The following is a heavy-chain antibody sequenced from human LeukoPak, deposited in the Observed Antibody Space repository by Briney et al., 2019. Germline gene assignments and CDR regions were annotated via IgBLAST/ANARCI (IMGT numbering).Heavy chain of an antibody. D-gene: IGHD6-6*01. V-gene: IGHV4-59*01. CDR3: ARFRPARSAFDI. CDR1: GGSISSYY. J-gene: IGHJ3*02. CDR2: IYYSGYT. Sequence: SETLSLTCTVSGGSISSYYWSWIRQPPGKGLEWIGYIYYSGYTNYNPSLKSRVAISVDTSKNQFSLKLSSVTAADTAVYYCARFRPARSAFDIWGRGTMVTVSS.